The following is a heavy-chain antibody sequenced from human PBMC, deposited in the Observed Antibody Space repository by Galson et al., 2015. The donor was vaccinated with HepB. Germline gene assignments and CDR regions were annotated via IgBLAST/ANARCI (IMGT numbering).Heavy chain of an antibody. J-gene: IGHJ4*02. D-gene: IGHD6-6*01. Sequence: SVKVSCKAPGGTFSSYAISWVRQAPGQGLEWMGGIIPILGIANYAQKFQGRVTITADKSTSTAYMELSSLRSEDTAVYYCAELSIAARPGDYWGQGTLVTVSS. CDR3: AELSIAARPGDY. V-gene: IGHV1-69*10. CDR1: GGTFSSYA. CDR2: IIPILGIA.